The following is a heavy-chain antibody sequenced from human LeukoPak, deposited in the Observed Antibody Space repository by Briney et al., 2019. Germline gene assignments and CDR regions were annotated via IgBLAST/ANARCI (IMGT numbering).Heavy chain of an antibody. D-gene: IGHD3-22*01. Sequence: PSETLSLTCTVSGGFISSYYWSWIRQPPGKGPEWIGYIYYSGSTNYNPSLKSRVTISVDTPKNHFSLKLSSVTAADTAVYYCARAYYDSSNGFYYYYMDVWGEGTTVTVSS. CDR2: IYYSGST. CDR1: GGFISSYY. CDR3: ARAYYDSSNGFYYYYMDV. J-gene: IGHJ6*03. V-gene: IGHV4-59*01.